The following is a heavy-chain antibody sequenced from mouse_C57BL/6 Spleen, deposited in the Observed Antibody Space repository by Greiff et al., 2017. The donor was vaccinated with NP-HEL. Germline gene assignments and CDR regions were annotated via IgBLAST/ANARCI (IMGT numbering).Heavy chain of an antibody. J-gene: IGHJ4*01. V-gene: IGHV1-5*01. CDR3: TRWDYDRVYYAMDY. CDR1: GYTFTSYW. D-gene: IGHD2-4*01. CDR2: IYPGNSDT. Sequence: VQLQQSGTVLARPGASVKMSCKTSGYTFTSYWMHWVKQRPGQGLEWIGAIYPGNSDTSYNQKFKGKAKLTAVTSASTAYMELSSLTNEDSAVYYCTRWDYDRVYYAMDYWGQGTSDTVSS.